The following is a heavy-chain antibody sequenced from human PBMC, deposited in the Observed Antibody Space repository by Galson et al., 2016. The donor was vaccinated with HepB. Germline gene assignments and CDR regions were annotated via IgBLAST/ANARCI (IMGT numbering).Heavy chain of an antibody. CDR1: GFTFSTYG. V-gene: IGHV3-30*18. CDR2: ISYDGSNK. D-gene: IGHD5-18*01. Sequence: SLRLSCAASGFTFSTYGMHWVRQAPGKGLDWVAVISYDGSNKYYADSVKGRFTISRDNSKNTLYLQMNSLRAEDTAVYYCAKDHGYSYGYLAYLGQGTLVTVSS. CDR3: AKDHGYSYGYLAY. J-gene: IGHJ4*02.